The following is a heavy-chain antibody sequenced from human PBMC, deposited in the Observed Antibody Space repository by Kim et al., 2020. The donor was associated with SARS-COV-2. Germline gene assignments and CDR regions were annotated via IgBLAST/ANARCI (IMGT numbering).Heavy chain of an antibody. D-gene: IGHD4-17*01. CDR3: ARPSSRSGDYSP. Sequence: SETLSLTCTVSGGSISTAFYWGWIRQPPGKGLEWIGSVYYTGDTYYSPSLKGRVTIYVDTSKNQFSLDVNSVTAADTAMYYCARPSSRSGDYSPCGHGT. J-gene: IGHJ5*02. V-gene: IGHV4-39*01. CDR1: GGSISTAFY. CDR2: VYYTGDT.